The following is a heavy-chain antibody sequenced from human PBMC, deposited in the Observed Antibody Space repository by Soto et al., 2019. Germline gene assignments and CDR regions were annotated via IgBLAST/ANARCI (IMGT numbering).Heavy chain of an antibody. V-gene: IGHV1-18*01. CDR1: GYTFTSYG. CDR3: ARDGYSRSWPPTSFQDY. J-gene: IGHJ4*02. Sequence: ASVKVSCKASGYTFTSYGISWVRQAPGQGLEWMGWISAYNGNTNYAQKLQGRVTMTTDTSTSTAYMELRSLRSDDTAVYYCARDGYSRSWPPTSFQDYWGQGTLVTVS. D-gene: IGHD6-13*01. CDR2: ISAYNGNT.